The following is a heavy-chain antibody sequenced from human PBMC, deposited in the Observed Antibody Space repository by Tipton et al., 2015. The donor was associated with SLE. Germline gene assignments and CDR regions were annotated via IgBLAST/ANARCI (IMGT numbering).Heavy chain of an antibody. D-gene: IGHD1-7*01. Sequence: TLSLTCAVSGYSISSGNYWGWIRQPPGKGLEWIGYIYYSGSTNYNPSLKSRVTISVDTSKNQFSLKLSSVTAADTAVYYCARYAGTTGFDYWGQGTLVTVSS. J-gene: IGHJ4*02. CDR1: GYSISSGNY. CDR3: ARYAGTTGFDY. V-gene: IGHV4-38-2*01. CDR2: IYYSGST.